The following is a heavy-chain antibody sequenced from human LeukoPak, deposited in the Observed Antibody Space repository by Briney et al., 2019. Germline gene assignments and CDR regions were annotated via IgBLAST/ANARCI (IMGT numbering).Heavy chain of an antibody. CDR3: GRVASGGSGYLRDY. J-gene: IGHJ4*02. CDR1: GFTFDDYA. V-gene: IGHV3-7*01. D-gene: IGHD3-3*01. CDR2: IKQDGSEN. Sequence: PGGSLRLSCAASGFTFDDYAMHWVRQAPGKGLEWVANIKQDGSENFCVDSVKGRFTISRDNAHNSLYLHMNSLRAEDTAVYYCGRVASGGSGYLRDYWDQGTLVTVSS.